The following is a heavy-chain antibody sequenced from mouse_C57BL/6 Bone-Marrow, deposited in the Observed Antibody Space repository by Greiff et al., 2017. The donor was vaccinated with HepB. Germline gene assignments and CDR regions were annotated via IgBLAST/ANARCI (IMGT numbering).Heavy chain of an antibody. Sequence: DVQLVESGGGLVKPGGSLKLSCAASGFTFSDYVMHWVRQAPEKGLEWVAYISSGSSTIYYADTVKGRFTISRDNAKNTLFLQMTSLRSEDTAMYYCARGDGYYVWYFDVWGTGTTVTVSS. D-gene: IGHD2-3*01. J-gene: IGHJ1*03. CDR1: GFTFSDYV. CDR2: ISSGSSTI. CDR3: ARGDGYYVWYFDV. V-gene: IGHV5-17*01.